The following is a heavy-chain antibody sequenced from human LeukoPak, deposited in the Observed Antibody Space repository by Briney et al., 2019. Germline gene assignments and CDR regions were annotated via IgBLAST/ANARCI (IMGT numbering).Heavy chain of an antibody. CDR1: GFTFSDYA. J-gene: IGHJ4*02. D-gene: IGHD3-22*01. CDR3: VKAGGYDSSGYYYYLDY. CDR2: ISSNGGST. V-gene: IGHV3-64*02. Sequence: PGGSLRLSCAASGFTFSDYAMHWVRQAPGKGLEYVSVISSNGGSTYYADSVKGRFTISRDNSKNTLYLQMGSLRAEDMAVYYCVKAGGYDSSGYYYYLDYWGQGTLVTVSS.